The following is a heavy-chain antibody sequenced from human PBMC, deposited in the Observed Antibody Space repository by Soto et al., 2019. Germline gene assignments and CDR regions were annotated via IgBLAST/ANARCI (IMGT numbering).Heavy chain of an antibody. CDR3: AIHWPWVTMVRGALQRDLLDY. V-gene: IGHV5-51*01. CDR2: IYPGDSDT. CDR1: GYSFTSYW. Sequence: GESLKISCKGSGYSFTSYWIGWVRQMPGKGLEWMGIIYPGDSDTRYSPSFQGQVTISADKSISPAYLQWSSLKASDTAMYYCAIHWPWVTMVRGALQRDLLDYWGQGTLVTVSS. D-gene: IGHD3-10*01. J-gene: IGHJ4*02.